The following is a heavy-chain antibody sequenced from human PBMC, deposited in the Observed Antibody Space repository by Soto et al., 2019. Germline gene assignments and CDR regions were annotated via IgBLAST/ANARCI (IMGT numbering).Heavy chain of an antibody. CDR1: GYIFTEYH. Sequence: QVQLVQSGAEVKKPGASVKVSCKASGYIFTEYHIHWVRQAPGQGLEFMGWINTNNGGAGSAQQFQGRVTVSRDTSINTVYLELSNLRSDVTAVYFCAKERGSISLHPSYNGFDTWGQGTLITVSS. CDR2: INTNNGGA. V-gene: IGHV1-2*02. D-gene: IGHD6-13*01. CDR3: AKERGSISLHPSYNGFDT. J-gene: IGHJ5*02.